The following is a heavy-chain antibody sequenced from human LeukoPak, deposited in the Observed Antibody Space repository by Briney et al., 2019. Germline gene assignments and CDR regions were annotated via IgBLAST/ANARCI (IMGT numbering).Heavy chain of an antibody. Sequence: SETLSLTCTVSGGSISSGGYYWSWIRQPPGKGLEWIGYIYRSGSTYYNPSLKSRVTISVDRSKNQFSLKLSSVTAADTAVYYCARSPRRPRYNWNYGGGTFDIWGQGTMVTVSS. CDR3: ARSPRRPRYNWNYGGGTFDI. CDR2: IYRSGST. V-gene: IGHV4-30-2*01. J-gene: IGHJ3*02. D-gene: IGHD1-7*01. CDR1: GGSISSGGYY.